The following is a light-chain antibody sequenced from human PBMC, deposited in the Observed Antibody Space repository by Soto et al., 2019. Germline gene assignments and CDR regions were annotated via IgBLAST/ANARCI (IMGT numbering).Light chain of an antibody. CDR1: QSISRY. CDR2: AAS. V-gene: IGKV1-39*01. Sequence: DIQMTQSPSSVSASVGDGVTITCRASQSISRYVSWYQQKPGKAPKLLIYAASRLQSGVPSRFSGSRSGTDFALTISSLQPEDFATYYCQQSYSRVTFGQGTKVDI. J-gene: IGKJ1*01. CDR3: QQSYSRVT.